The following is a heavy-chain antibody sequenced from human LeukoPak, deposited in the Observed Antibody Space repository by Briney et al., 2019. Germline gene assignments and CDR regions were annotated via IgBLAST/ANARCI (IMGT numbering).Heavy chain of an antibody. D-gene: IGHD3-3*01. Sequence: GGSLRLSCAASGFTFSSYSMNWVRQAPGKGLEWVSSISSSSSYIYYADSVKGRFTISRDNAKNSLYLQMNSLRAEDTAVYYCARESDFSYYDFWSGYRDAFDIWGQGTMVTVSS. CDR1: GFTFSSYS. V-gene: IGHV3-21*01. J-gene: IGHJ3*02. CDR2: ISSSSSYI. CDR3: ARESDFSYYDFWSGYRDAFDI.